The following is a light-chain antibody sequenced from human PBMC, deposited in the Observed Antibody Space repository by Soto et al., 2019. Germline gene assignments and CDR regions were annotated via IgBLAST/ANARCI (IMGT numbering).Light chain of an antibody. J-gene: IGKJ1*01. V-gene: IGKV1-27*01. CDR1: QGISND. Sequence: DIQMTQAPSSLSASVGDRVTITCRASQGISNDLDWYQQKPGKVPKLLIYAASTLQSGVPSRFSGSGSGTDFTLTISSLQPEDVATYYCQKYNSAPRTFGQGTKVEIK. CDR2: AAS. CDR3: QKYNSAPRT.